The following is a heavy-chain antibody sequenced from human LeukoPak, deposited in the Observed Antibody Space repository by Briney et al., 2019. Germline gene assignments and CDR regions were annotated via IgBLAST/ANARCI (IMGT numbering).Heavy chain of an antibody. V-gene: IGHV4-59*01. CDR3: ARERASYYMDV. Sequence: PSETLSLTCTLSGGPISSYYWSWIRQPPGKGLEWIGYIYYSGSPNYNPSLKSRVTISVDTSKNQFSLKLSSVTAADTAVYYCARERASYYMDVWGKGTTVTVSS. CDR1: GGPISSYY. CDR2: IYYSGSP. J-gene: IGHJ6*03.